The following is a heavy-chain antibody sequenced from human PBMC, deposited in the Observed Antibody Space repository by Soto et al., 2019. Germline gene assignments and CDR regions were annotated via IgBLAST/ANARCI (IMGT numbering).Heavy chain of an antibody. CDR2: ISYDGSNK. D-gene: IGHD1-26*01. Sequence: PGGSLRLSCAASGFTFSSYGMHWVRQAPGKGLKWVAVISYDGSNKYYADSVKGRFTISRDNSKNTLYLQMNSLRAEDTAVYYCAKDRAAQLVLVGNYYYYGMDVWGQGTTVTVSS. V-gene: IGHV3-30*18. CDR1: GFTFSSYG. J-gene: IGHJ6*02. CDR3: AKDRAAQLVLVGNYYYYGMDV.